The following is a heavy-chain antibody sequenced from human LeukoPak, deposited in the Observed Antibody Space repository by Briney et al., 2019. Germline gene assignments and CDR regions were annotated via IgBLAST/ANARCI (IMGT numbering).Heavy chain of an antibody. CDR2: IDQDGSVR. J-gene: IGHJ4*02. CDR1: GFSFSTYW. V-gene: IGHV3-7*01. CDR3: ARDPGSSSFDL. Sequence: GGSLRVSCSASGFSFSTYWMSWVRQTPETGLEFVANIDQDGSVRNYMDSLKGRSTISRDNAKKSMYLEINSLRADDTAVYYCARDPGSSSFDLWGRGALVTVSS. D-gene: IGHD6-13*01.